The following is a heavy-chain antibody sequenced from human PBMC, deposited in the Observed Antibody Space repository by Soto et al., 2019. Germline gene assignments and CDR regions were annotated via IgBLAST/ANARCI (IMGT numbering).Heavy chain of an antibody. CDR3: ARATYYYYYYGMDV. CDR2: MHYTGPN. Sequence: ETLSLTCGVSGGPVSNSDYDWGWIRQPPGKGLEWIASMHYTGPNYYNPSLKSRVTIFVDTSTNQFSLKLKSVTTADTAVYYCARATYYYYYYGMDVWGQGTTVTASS. CDR1: GGPVSNSDYD. V-gene: IGHV4-39*02. J-gene: IGHJ6*02.